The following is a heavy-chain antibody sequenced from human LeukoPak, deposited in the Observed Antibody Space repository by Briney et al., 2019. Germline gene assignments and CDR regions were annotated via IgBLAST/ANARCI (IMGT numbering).Heavy chain of an antibody. CDR2: IYYSGST. D-gene: IGHD1-26*01. V-gene: IGHV4-31*03. J-gene: IGHJ4*02. Sequence: SQTLSLTCTVSGGSISSSGYFWSWIRQHPGKGLEWIGYIYYSGSTYYHPSLKSRVTISLDTSKNQFSLKVSSVTAADTAVYYCARGLVGFDYWGQGTLVTVSS. CDR1: GGSISSSGYF. CDR3: ARGLVGFDY.